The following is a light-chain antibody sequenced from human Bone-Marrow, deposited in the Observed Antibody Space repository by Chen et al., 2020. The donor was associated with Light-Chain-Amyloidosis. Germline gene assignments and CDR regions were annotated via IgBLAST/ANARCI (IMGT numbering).Light chain of an antibody. CDR3: SSFTSSNTWV. CDR1: SSDVGSYNR. Sequence: QSALTQPPPVSGSPGQSVTISCTGTSSDVGSYNRVPWYQQPPGTAPKLMIYEVSNRPSGVPDRFSGSKSGNTASLTISGLQAEDESDYYCSSFTSSNTWVFGVGTKLTVL. CDR2: EVS. J-gene: IGLJ3*02. V-gene: IGLV2-18*02.